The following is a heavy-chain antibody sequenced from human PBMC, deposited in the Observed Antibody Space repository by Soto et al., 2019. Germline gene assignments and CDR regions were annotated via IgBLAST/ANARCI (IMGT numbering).Heavy chain of an antibody. CDR3: ARGYYDSSGYYRGYGYYYGMDV. CDR1: GGSISSNY. D-gene: IGHD3-22*01. Sequence: SETLSLTCTVSGGSISSNYWTWIRQPPGKGLEWIGYIYYSGSTNYNPSLESRVTISVDTSKNQFSLKLSSVTAADTAVYYCARGYYDSSGYYRGYGYYYGMDVWGQGTTVTVSS. CDR2: IYYSGST. V-gene: IGHV4-59*01. J-gene: IGHJ6*02.